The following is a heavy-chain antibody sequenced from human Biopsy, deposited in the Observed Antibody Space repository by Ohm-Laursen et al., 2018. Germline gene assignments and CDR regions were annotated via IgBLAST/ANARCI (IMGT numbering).Heavy chain of an antibody. CDR3: AKDLSVYYYYGIDV. CDR1: GFTFRTYG. CDR2: ISYDQITK. J-gene: IGHJ6*02. V-gene: IGHV3-30*18. D-gene: IGHD5/OR15-5a*01. Sequence: SLRLSCAASGFTFRTYGMHWVRLAPGRGLEWVAVISYDQITKHYADSVRGRFTISRDNSKNTLYLQVNSLRAEDTAVYYCAKDLSVYYYYGIDVWGQGTTVTVAS.